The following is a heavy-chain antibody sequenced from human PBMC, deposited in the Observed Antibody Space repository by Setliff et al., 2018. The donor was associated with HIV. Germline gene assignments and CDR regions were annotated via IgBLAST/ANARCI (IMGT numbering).Heavy chain of an antibody. CDR3: ARPLRGYDSSDLGF. D-gene: IGHD3-22*01. V-gene: IGHV5-51*01. CDR1: GYSVTSYW. Sequence: GESLKIPCKTSGYSVTSYWIGWVRQKPGKGLEWMGIIHPGDSDTRYSPSFEGQVTFSADKSVSTAYLQWSSLRASDTAMYYCARPLRGYDSSDLGFWGQGTLVTVSS. J-gene: IGHJ4*02. CDR2: IHPGDSDT.